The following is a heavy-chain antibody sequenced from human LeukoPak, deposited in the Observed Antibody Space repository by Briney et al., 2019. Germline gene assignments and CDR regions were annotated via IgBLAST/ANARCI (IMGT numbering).Heavy chain of an antibody. CDR2: INHSGST. J-gene: IGHJ4*02. CDR1: GGSLSGYY. V-gene: IGHV4-34*01. CDR3: ARVRVEYSSSYHFEY. D-gene: IGHD6-6*01. Sequence: SETLSLTCAVYGGSLSGYYWSWIRPPPGKGLEWIGEINHSGSTNNNPSLKSRVTISVATSKNQFSLKLSSVTAAETAVYYCARVRVEYSSSYHFEYWGQGTLVTVSS.